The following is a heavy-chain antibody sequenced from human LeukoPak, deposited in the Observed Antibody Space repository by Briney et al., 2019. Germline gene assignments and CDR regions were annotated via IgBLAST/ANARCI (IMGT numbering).Heavy chain of an antibody. CDR2: MNPNSGNT. J-gene: IGHJ5*02. CDR1: GYTFTSYD. V-gene: IGHV1-8*03. Sequence: ASVKVSCKASGYTFTSYDINWVRQAAGQGLEWMGWMNPNSGNTGYAQKFRGRVTITRNTSISTAYMELSSLRSEDTAVYYCARQRYCSGGSCYFRSNWFDPWGQGTLVTVSS. CDR3: ARQRYCSGGSCYFRSNWFDP. D-gene: IGHD2-15*01.